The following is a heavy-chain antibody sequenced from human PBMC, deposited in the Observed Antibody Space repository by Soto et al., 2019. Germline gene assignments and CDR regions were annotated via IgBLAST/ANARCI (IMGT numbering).Heavy chain of an antibody. J-gene: IGHJ4*02. Sequence: QVQLVESGGGVVQPGRSLRLSCAASGFTFSSYGMHWVRQAPGKGLEWVAVIWYDGSNKYYADSVKGRFTISRDNSKNTLYLQMNSLGAEDTAVYYCARWGIAAGDYWGQGTLVTGST. CDR2: IWYDGSNK. D-gene: IGHD6-13*01. CDR3: ARWGIAAGDY. CDR1: GFTFSSYG. V-gene: IGHV3-33*01.